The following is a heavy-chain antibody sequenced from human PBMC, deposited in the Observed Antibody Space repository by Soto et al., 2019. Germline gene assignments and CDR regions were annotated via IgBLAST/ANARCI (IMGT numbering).Heavy chain of an antibody. V-gene: IGHV1-69*06. J-gene: IGHJ4*02. CDR3: AIAYYYESSGFDY. Sequence: QVQLVQSGAEVKKPGSSVKVSCKASGGTFSSYAISWVRQAPGQGLEWMGGIIPIFGTANYAQKFQGRVTITADKSTSTAYVELSSLSAEHTAVYHCAIAYYYESSGFDYWGQGTLVTVSS. D-gene: IGHD3-22*01. CDR2: IIPIFGTA. CDR1: GGTFSSYA.